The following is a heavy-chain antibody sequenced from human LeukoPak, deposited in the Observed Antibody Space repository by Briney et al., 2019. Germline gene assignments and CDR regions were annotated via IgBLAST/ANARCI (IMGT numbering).Heavy chain of an antibody. J-gene: IGHJ4*02. D-gene: IGHD3-22*01. CDR2: IYYSGST. CDR1: GGSISSSSYY. V-gene: IGHV4-39*01. Sequence: SETLSLTCTVSGGSISSSSYYWGWIRQPPGKGLEWIGSIYYSGSTYYNPSLKSRVTISVDTSKNQFSLKLSSVTAADPAVYYCARHGGIVVVTFFDYWGQGTLVTVSS. CDR3: ARHGGIVVVTFFDY.